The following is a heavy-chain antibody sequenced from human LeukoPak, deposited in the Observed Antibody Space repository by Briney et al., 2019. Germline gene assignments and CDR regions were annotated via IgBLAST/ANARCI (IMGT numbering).Heavy chain of an antibody. J-gene: IGHJ6*02. CDR2: IIPIFGIA. Sequence: ASVKVSCKASGGTFSSYAISWVRQAPGQGLEWMGRIIPIFGIANYAQKFQGRVTITADKSTSTAYMELSSLRSEDTAVYYCARSTYHDFWSGSDRNGMDVWGQGTTVTVSS. CDR3: ARSTYHDFWSGSDRNGMDV. CDR1: GGTFSSYA. V-gene: IGHV1-69*17. D-gene: IGHD3-3*01.